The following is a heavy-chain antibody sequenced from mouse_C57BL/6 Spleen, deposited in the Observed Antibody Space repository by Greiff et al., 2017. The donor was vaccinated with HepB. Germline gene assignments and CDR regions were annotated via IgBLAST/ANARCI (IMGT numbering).Heavy chain of an antibody. J-gene: IGHJ4*01. D-gene: IGHD2-4*01. Sequence: QVHVKQSGAELVKPGASVKMSCKASGYTFTTYPIEWMKQNHGKSLEWIGNFHPYNDDTKYNEKFKGKATLTVEKSSSTVYLELSRLTSDDSAVYYCAMIYYDYGYAMDYWGQGTSVTVSS. V-gene: IGHV1-47*01. CDR2: FHPYNDDT. CDR1: GYTFTTYP. CDR3: AMIYYDYGYAMDY.